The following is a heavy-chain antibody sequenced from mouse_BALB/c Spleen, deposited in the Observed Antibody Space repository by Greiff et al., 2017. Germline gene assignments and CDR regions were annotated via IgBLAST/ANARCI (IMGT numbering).Heavy chain of an antibody. CDR1: GFTFSSYA. V-gene: IGHV5-9-1*01. D-gene: IGHD2-4*01. CDR2: ISSGGSYT. Sequence: EVMLVESGGGLVKPGGSLKLSCAASGFTFSSYAMSWVRQTPEKRLEWVATISSGGSYTYYPDSVKGRFTISRDNAKNTLYLQMSSLRSEDTAMYYCARPRDYDGEGFAYWGQGTLVTVSA. CDR3: ARPRDYDGEGFAY. J-gene: IGHJ3*01.